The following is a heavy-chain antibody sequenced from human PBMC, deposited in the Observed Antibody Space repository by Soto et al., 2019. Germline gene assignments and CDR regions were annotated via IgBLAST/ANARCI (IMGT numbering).Heavy chain of an antibody. CDR2: IKHDASQT. V-gene: IGHV3-30*04. J-gene: IGHJ6*02. Sequence: QVQLVESGGGVVQPGGSLRLSCAASGFIFSAYSMHWVRQAPGKGLESVAVIKHDASQTYYADSVKGRFTISRDDSKNTLYLQMNDLTAEDTAVYHCVSVGWGYGFGNGMDGWGQGTTVTVTS. CDR3: VSVGWGYGFGNGMDG. CDR1: GFIFSAYS. D-gene: IGHD5-18*01.